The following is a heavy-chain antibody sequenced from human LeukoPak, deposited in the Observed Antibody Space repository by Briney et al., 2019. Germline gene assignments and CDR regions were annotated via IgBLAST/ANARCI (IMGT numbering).Heavy chain of an antibody. CDR3: AKAVAGIASPIDC. CDR2: ISWNSDTI. CDR1: GFTFDVYA. J-gene: IGHJ4*02. Sequence: GRSLGLSCAASGFTFDVYAMHWVRQAPGKGLEWVSGISWNSDTIAYADSVKGRFTISRDNAKNSLSLQMNSLRAEDTALYYCAKAVAGIASPIDCWGQGTLVTVSS. D-gene: IGHD6-13*01. V-gene: IGHV3-9*01.